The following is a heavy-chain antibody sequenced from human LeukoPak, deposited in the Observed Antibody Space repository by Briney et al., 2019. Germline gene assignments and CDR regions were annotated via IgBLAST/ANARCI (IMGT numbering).Heavy chain of an antibody. Sequence: PGGSLRLSCAASGFTVSSNYMSWVRQAPGKGLEWVANIKQDGSEKYYVDSVKGRFTISRDNAKNSLYLQMNSLRAEDTAVYYCVADSGGSRYWGQGTLVTVSS. CDR2: IKQDGSEK. V-gene: IGHV3-7*01. CDR1: GFTVSSNY. CDR3: VADSGGSRY. D-gene: IGHD2-15*01. J-gene: IGHJ4*02.